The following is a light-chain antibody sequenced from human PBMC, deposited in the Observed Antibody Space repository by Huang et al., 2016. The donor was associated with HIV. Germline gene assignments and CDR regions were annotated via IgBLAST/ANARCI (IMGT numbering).Light chain of an antibody. CDR1: QSVFKN. Sequence: ENLMTSSSSTLPVSPGESTTLSCRASQSVFKNLAWYQQKPGQAPKLLIYGSSTRAACIPARFSGSGSGTDFTLTISSLQSEDFAVYYCQQYNTSPRTFGQGTKVEV. CDR2: GSS. CDR3: QQYNTSPRT. J-gene: IGKJ1*01. V-gene: IGKV3-15*01.